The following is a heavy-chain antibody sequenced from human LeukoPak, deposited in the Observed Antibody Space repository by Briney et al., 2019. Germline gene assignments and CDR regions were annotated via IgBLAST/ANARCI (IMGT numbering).Heavy chain of an antibody. V-gene: IGHV3-33*01. J-gene: IGHJ4*02. CDR3: ARDSDHSSSWSPLYYFDY. CDR1: GFTFSSYG. Sequence: GSLRLSCAASGFTFSSYGMHWVRQAPGKGLEWVAVIWYGGSNKYYADSVKGRFTISRDNSKNTLYLQMNSLRAEDTAVYYCARDSDHSSSWSPLYYFDYWGQGTLVTVSS. D-gene: IGHD6-13*01. CDR2: IWYGGSNK.